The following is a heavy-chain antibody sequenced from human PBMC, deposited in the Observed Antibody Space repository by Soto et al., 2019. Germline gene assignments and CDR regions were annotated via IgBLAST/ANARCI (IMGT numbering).Heavy chain of an antibody. CDR3: ARGATAPAFDI. D-gene: IGHD5-18*01. CDR1: GGSSSRHY. Sequence: SETLSLTCTVSGGSSSRHYWSWIRQAPGKGLEWIAYIYYSGSTNISPSLKSRVTISLETSKSQFSLKLTSVTAADTAVYFCARGATAPAFDIWGPGTMVTVSS. CDR2: IYYSGST. V-gene: IGHV4-59*11. J-gene: IGHJ3*02.